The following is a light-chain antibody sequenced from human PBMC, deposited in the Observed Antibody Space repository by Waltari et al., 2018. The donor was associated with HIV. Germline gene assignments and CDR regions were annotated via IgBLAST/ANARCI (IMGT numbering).Light chain of an antibody. CDR2: SVS. CDR1: QSLSTN. CDR3: QPNYSTPRT. Sequence: IVMTQSPATLSVSPTERTTLSCKASQSLSTNFSWYQQKPGPPPRLLSYSVSTRATGISARFSGSGFRKESTLTISSVQCEDFAPYYCQPNYSTPRTLGGGTKVEIK. V-gene: IGKV3-15*01. J-gene: IGKJ4*02.